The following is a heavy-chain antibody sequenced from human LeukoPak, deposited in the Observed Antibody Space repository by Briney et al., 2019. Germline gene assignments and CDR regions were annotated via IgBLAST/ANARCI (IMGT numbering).Heavy chain of an antibody. CDR3: ARHYPPLWFGESEPYCYYGMDV. D-gene: IGHD3-10*01. CDR1: GGSVSSGNYY. J-gene: IGHJ6*02. Sequence: PSETLSLTCTVSGGSVSSGNYYWSWIRQPPGKGLDWIGDIYYSGSTNYNPSLKSRVTISVDTSKNQFSLKLSSVTAADTAVYYCARHYPPLWFGESEPYCYYGMDVWGQGTTVTVSS. V-gene: IGHV4-61*01. CDR2: IYYSGST.